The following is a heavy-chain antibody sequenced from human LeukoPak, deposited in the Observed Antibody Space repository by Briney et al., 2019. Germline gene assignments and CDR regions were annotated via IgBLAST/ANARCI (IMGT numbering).Heavy chain of an antibody. D-gene: IGHD6-19*01. Sequence: PGGSLRLSCAASGFTFSRYSMSWVRQAPGKGLEWVSAISGSGGSTYYADSVKGRFTISRDNSKNTLYLQMNSLRAEDTAVYYCAKDLLAVAGSFTALDYWGQGTLVTVSS. CDR2: ISGSGGST. CDR3: AKDLLAVAGSFTALDY. V-gene: IGHV3-23*01. CDR1: GFTFSRYS. J-gene: IGHJ4*02.